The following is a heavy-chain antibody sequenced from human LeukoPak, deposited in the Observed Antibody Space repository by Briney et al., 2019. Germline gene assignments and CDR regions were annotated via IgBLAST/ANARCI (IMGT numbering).Heavy chain of an antibody. CDR1: GFTFSSYA. J-gene: IGHJ4*02. V-gene: IGHV3-23*01. CDR2: ISGSGGST. CDR3: AKAPRNSGYYYGHYFDY. Sequence: QSGGSLRLSCAASGFTFSSYAMSWVRQAPGKGLEWVSAISGSGGSTYYADSVKGRFTISRDNSKNTLYLQMNSLGAEDAAVYYCAKAPRNSGYYYGHYFDYWGQGTLVTVSS. D-gene: IGHD3-22*01.